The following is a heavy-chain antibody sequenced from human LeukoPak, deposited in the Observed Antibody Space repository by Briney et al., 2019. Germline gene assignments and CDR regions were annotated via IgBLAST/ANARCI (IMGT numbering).Heavy chain of an antibody. V-gene: IGHV3-30*18. J-gene: IGHJ4*02. CDR1: GFTFSDGW. D-gene: IGHD5-18*01. CDR3: AKHTAMDTH. Sequence: GGSLRLSCAASGFTFSDGWMNWVRQAPGKGLEWVAVISYDGCNKYYADSVKGRFTISRDNSKNTLYLQMNSLRAEDTAVYYCAKHTAMDTHWGQGTLVTVSS. CDR2: ISYDGCNK.